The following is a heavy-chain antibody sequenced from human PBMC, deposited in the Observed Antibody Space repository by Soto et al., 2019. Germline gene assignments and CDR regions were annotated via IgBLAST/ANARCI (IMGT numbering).Heavy chain of an antibody. V-gene: IGHV4-30-4*01. D-gene: IGHD5-12*01. CDR2: IYYGGIT. J-gene: IGHJ4*02. CDR3: AGQYGGYEYYFDY. Sequence: SETLSLTCTVSGGSFSNGDYYWSWIRQPPGKGLEWIGYIYYGGITSYNPSLKSRVTISSDTSKNLFSLKLNSVTAADTAVYYCAGQYGGYEYYFDYWGLGTLVTVSS. CDR1: GGSFSNGDYY.